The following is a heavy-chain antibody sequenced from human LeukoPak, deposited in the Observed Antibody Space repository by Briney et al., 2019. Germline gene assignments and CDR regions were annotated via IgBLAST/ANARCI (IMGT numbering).Heavy chain of an antibody. Sequence: GGSLRLSCVASGFTYNSHAMSWVRQAPGKGLEWVSGISANGANTYYTDSVRGRFTLSRDNSKNTVYLQMSSLSAEDTAIYYCAKDQGFSYYYLDYWGQGILVTVSS. J-gene: IGHJ4*02. CDR3: AKDQGFSYYYLDY. CDR2: ISANGANT. CDR1: GFTYNSHA. D-gene: IGHD5-18*01. V-gene: IGHV3-23*01.